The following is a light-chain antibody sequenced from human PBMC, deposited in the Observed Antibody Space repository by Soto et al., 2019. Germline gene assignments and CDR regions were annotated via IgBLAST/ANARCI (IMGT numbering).Light chain of an antibody. J-gene: IGLJ3*02. V-gene: IGLV2-23*01. Sequence: QSALTQPASVSGSPGQSITISCTGTSGDIGSYNLLFWYQQHAGKAPKLMIYEDTKRPSGVSDRFSASKCGTTASLTISGLEAEDEADYYCCSYAGRNSWVFGGGTQLTVL. CDR3: CSYAGRNSWV. CDR2: EDT. CDR1: SGDIGSYNL.